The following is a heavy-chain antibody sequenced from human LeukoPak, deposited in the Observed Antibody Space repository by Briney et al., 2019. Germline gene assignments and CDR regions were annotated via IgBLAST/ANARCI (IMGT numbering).Heavy chain of an antibody. Sequence: ASVKVSCKASGYTSTGYYMHWVRQAPGQGLEWMGWINPNSGGTNYAQKFQGRATMTRDTSISTAYMELSRLRSDDTAVYYCARDSELLWFGEFGDYWGQGTLVTVSS. J-gene: IGHJ4*02. CDR1: GYTSTGYY. CDR2: INPNSGGT. V-gene: IGHV1-2*02. CDR3: ARDSELLWFGEFGDY. D-gene: IGHD3-10*01.